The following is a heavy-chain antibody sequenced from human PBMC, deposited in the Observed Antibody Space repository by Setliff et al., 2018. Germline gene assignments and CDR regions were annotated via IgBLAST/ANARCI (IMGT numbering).Heavy chain of an antibody. V-gene: IGHV4-39*07. CDR3: ARDPSSVAARPGY. J-gene: IGHJ4*02. CDR1: GGSISSSSHY. Sequence: PSETLSLTCTVSGGSISSSSHYWGWIRQPPGKGLEWIGSIYSSGNTYYNPSLKRRVTISVDTTKNQFSLQLNSVTAADTAVYYCARDPSSVAARPGYWGQGTLVTVSS. D-gene: IGHD6-6*01. CDR2: IYSSGNT.